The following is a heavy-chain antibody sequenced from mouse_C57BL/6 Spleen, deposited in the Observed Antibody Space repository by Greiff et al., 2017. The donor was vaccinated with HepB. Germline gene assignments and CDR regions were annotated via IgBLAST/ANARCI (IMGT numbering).Heavy chain of an antibody. CDR3: ARPYGNHQAWFAY. V-gene: IGHV1-69*01. Sequence: VQLQQPGAELVMPGASVKLSCKASGYTFTSYWMHWVKQRPGQGLEWIGEIDPSDSYTNYNQKFKGKSTLTVDKSSSTAYMQLSSLTSEDSAVYYCARPYGNHQAWFAYCGQGTLVTVSA. J-gene: IGHJ3*01. D-gene: IGHD2-1*01. CDR2: IDPSDSYT. CDR1: GYTFTSYW.